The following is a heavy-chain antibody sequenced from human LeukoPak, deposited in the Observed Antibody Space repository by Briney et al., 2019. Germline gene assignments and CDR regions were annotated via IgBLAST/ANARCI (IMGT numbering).Heavy chain of an antibody. CDR3: ARDVSYYYDNSGSPY. V-gene: IGHV1-69*04. CDR2: IIPILNSA. Sequence: SVKVSCKASGGTFTNYAISWVRQAPGQGLEWMGRIIPILNSANYAQKFRDRVTITADKSTSTAYMELSSLTSEDTAVYYCARDVSYYYDNSGSPYWGQGTLVTVSS. CDR1: GGTFTNYA. D-gene: IGHD3-22*01. J-gene: IGHJ4*02.